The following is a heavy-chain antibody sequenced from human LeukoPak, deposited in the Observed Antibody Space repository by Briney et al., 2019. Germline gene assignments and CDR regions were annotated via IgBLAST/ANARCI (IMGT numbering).Heavy chain of an antibody. D-gene: IGHD1-26*01. V-gene: IGHV1-69*13. J-gene: IGHJ5*02. CDR1: GGTFSSYG. Sequence: GASVKVSCKASGGTFSSYGISWVRQAPGQGLEWMGGIIPIFGTANYAQKFQGKVTITADVSTRTAYMELSSLKSEDTAVYYCAGVGATTSTEFDPWGQGTLVTVSS. CDR3: AGVGATTSTEFDP. CDR2: IIPIFGTA.